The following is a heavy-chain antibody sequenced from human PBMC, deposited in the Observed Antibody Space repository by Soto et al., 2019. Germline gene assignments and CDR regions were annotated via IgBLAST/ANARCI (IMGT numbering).Heavy chain of an antibody. CDR1: VFQFSSYA. CDR2: ISGSGGST. V-gene: IGHV3-23*01. CDR3: AKSSIAARYFDY. J-gene: IGHJ4*02. D-gene: IGHD6-6*01. Sequence: HPAVPLRLACSASVFQFSSYAMSWVRPAPGKGLEWVSAISGSGGSTYYADSVKGRFTISRDNSKNTLYLQMNSLRAEDTAVYYCAKSSIAARYFDYWGQGTLVT.